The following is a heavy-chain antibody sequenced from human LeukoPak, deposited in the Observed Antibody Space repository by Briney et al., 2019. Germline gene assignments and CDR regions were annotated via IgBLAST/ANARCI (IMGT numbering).Heavy chain of an antibody. CDR1: GFTFGSYW. V-gene: IGHV3-74*01. CDR3: ARDAYGMDV. J-gene: IGHJ6*02. Sequence: PGGSLRLSCAASGFTFGSYWMHLVRQAPGEGLVWVSRINSDGSSTHYADSVKGRFTISRDNAKNTLYLQMNSLRAEDTAVYYCARDAYGMDVWGRGTTVIVSS. CDR2: INSDGSST.